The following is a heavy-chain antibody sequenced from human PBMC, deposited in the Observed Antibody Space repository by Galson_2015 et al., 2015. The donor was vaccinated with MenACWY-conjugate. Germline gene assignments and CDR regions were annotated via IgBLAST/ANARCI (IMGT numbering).Heavy chain of an antibody. V-gene: IGHV3-15*01. Sequence: SLRLSCAGSASTVSNAYMSWVRQAPGKGLEWVGRTKSQTDGGKIDYAAPVKGRFTISRDDSKNTLYLQMNSLKIEDTAVYYCTTHKPDSWGGLLFHFYMDVWGKGTTVTVSS. CDR2: TKSQTDGGKI. CDR3: TTHKPDSWGGLLFHFYMDV. J-gene: IGHJ6*03. CDR1: ASTVSNAY. D-gene: IGHD2-21*01.